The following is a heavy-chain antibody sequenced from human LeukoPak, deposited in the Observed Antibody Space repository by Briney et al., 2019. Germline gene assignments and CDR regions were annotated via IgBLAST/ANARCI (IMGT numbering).Heavy chain of an antibody. CDR2: ISYDGSNK. D-gene: IGHD6-13*01. CDR3: AKDASAYSITWYGINFDY. Sequence: GRCLRPSWAASGFTLNSYGMHWVRQAPGNGLEWVAVISYDGSNKFYADSVKGRFTISRDNSKNTLYLQMNSLRAEDTAVYYCAKDASAYSITWYGINFDYWGQGTLVTVSS. CDR1: GFTLNSYG. V-gene: IGHV3-30*18. J-gene: IGHJ4*02.